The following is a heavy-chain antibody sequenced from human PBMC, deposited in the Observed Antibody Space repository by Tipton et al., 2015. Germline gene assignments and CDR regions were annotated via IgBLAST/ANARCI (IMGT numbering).Heavy chain of an antibody. Sequence: TLSLTCTVSGGPIKTYHWSWIRQAPGKGLELIAYMYYNGDTNYNPSLKSRVTISVDTSKNQFSLELRSVTAADTAVYYCVRYRMGVDHWGQGTLVTVSS. CDR3: VRYRMGVDH. CDR2: MYYNGDT. J-gene: IGHJ4*02. CDR1: GGPIKTYH. D-gene: IGHD3-16*01. V-gene: IGHV4-59*01.